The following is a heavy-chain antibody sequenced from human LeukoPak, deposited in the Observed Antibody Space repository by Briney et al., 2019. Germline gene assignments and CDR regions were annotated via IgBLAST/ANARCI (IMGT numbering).Heavy chain of an antibody. CDR1: GYTFGDYG. Sequence: GGSLRLSCAASGYTFGDYGMSWVRQAPGKGLEWVSSIQWNDDSTGYADSVKGRFTISRDNAKNSLYLQMKSLRAEDTALYYCARDSDYYSSGWSPWDYWGQGTLVTVSS. D-gene: IGHD6-19*01. CDR2: IQWNDDST. J-gene: IGHJ4*02. V-gene: IGHV3-20*04. CDR3: ARDSDYYSSGWSPWDY.